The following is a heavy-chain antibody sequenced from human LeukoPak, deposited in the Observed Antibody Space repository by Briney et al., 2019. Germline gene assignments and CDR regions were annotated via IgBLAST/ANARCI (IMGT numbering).Heavy chain of an antibody. CDR3: ARETYSSSWSAKFYYYYYMDV. J-gene: IGHJ6*03. D-gene: IGHD6-13*01. Sequence: DSVKGRFTISRDNAKNSLYLQMNSVRAEDTAVYYCARETYSSSWSAKFYYYYYMDVWGKGTTVTVSS. V-gene: IGHV3-7*01.